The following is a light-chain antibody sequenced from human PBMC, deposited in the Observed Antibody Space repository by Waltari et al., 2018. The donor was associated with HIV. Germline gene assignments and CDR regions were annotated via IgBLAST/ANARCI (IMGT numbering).Light chain of an antibody. CDR3: SSYGDNIRVL. V-gene: IGLV2-8*01. CDR2: AVT. CDR1: SSDIGAYDS. Sequence: QSALTQPPSASGSLGQSVTISCTGSSSDIGAYDSVSWFQQHPHSAPKLLLYAVTKRPSGVPDRFSGSRSGDTAFLIVSGLQPDDSAAYFCSSYGDNIRVLFGGGTNLTVL. J-gene: IGLJ2*01.